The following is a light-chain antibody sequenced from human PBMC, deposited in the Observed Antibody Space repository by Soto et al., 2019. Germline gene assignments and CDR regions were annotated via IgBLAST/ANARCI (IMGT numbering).Light chain of an antibody. CDR3: MQAQQSPRT. Sequence: DIVMTQPPISLPVTPGEPSSISCGSSQSLLYSDDGNTYLDWYLQKPGQSPQLLIYTVSYRASGVPDRFSGSGSGTDFTLKISRVEAEDVGVHYCMQAQQSPRTFSQGTKVDI. V-gene: IGKV2-40*01. CDR1: QSLLYSDDGNTY. J-gene: IGKJ1*01. CDR2: TVS.